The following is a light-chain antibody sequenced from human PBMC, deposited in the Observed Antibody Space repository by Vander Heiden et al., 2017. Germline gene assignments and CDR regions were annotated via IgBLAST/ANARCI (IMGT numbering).Light chain of an antibody. CDR3: CSYAGRYTLEV. V-gene: IGLV2-11*01. Sequence: QSALTQPRAVSGSPGQSVTISCTGTSGDVGGYNYVSWYQQHPGKAPKLMIYDVSKRPSGVPDRFSGYKSGNTASLTISGLQAEDEADYYCCSYAGRYTLEVFGGGTALTVL. J-gene: IGLJ2*01. CDR1: SGDVGGYNY. CDR2: DVS.